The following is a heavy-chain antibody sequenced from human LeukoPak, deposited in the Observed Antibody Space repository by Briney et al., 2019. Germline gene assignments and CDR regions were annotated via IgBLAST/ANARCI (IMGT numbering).Heavy chain of an antibody. J-gene: IGHJ1*01. D-gene: IGHD2-15*01. CDR2: ISSSSSTI. CDR3: ESGGVQH. CDR1: AFSVSTGS. Sequence: GGSLRLSSAAAAFSVSTGSTDCARQAPGKGLEWISYISSSSSTIHYADSVKGRFTISRDNAKNSLYLQMNSLRAEDTAVYYYESGGVQHWGQGTLVTVSS. V-gene: IGHV3-48*01.